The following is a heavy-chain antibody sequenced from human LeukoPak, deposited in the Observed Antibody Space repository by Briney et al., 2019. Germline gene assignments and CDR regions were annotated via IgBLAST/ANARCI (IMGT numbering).Heavy chain of an antibody. Sequence: ASVKVSCKASGYTFTSYAIQWVRQAPGQRLEWMGWINAGNGDTKYSQRFQGRVTITRDTSARTAYMELSSLRSEDTAVYYCARLEIAAAGTGDYWGQGTLVTVSS. CDR1: GYTFTSYA. D-gene: IGHD6-13*01. CDR2: INAGNGDT. J-gene: IGHJ4*02. CDR3: ARLEIAAAGTGDY. V-gene: IGHV1-3*01.